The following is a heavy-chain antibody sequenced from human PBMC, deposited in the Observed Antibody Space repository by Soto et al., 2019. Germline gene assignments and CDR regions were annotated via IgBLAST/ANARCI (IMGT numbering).Heavy chain of an antibody. Sequence: PXESLNISCRGSGYTFTSYWIAWVRQMPGKGLEWMGIIYPGDSDTRYSPSFQGQVSISADKSISTAYLQWSSLKASDTAMYYCARQDGSALYYFDYWGQGPLVTAPQ. V-gene: IGHV5-51*01. CDR3: ARQDGSALYYFDY. CDR2: IYPGDSDT. D-gene: IGHD6-19*01. CDR1: GYTFTSYW. J-gene: IGHJ4*02.